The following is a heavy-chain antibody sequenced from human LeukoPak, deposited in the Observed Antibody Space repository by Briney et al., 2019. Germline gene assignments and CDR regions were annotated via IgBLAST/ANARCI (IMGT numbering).Heavy chain of an antibody. D-gene: IGHD3-3*02. CDR1: GFTFSNFW. CDR3: ARHFSTYSYGLDV. V-gene: IGHV3-7*01. CDR2: INPDGSAK. Sequence: GGSLRLSCAASGFTFSNFWMSWVRQAPGKGLEWVANINPDGSAKYYVDSVKGRYTISRDNAENSLYLQMNSLRPEDTAVYYCARHFSTYSYGLDVWGQGTTVTVSS. J-gene: IGHJ6*02.